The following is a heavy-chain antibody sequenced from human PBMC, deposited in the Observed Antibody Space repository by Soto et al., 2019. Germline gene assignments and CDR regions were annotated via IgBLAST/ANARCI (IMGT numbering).Heavy chain of an antibody. V-gene: IGHV1-18*04. J-gene: IGHJ4*02. D-gene: IGHD6-19*01. CDR3: ARAQWLVLGGDY. CDR2: ISTHNGNT. Sequence: GASVKVSCKGSGYNFTHYGISWVRQAPGRGLEWMAWISTHNGNTNYAQRFQGRVTVTTDTSTSTAYMELRSLRSDDTAVYYCARAQWLVLGGDYWGQGTLVTVSS. CDR1: GYNFTHYG.